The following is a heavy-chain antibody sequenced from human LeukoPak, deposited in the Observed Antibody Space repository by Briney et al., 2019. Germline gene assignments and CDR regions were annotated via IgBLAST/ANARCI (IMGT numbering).Heavy chain of an antibody. V-gene: IGHV1-2*02. J-gene: IGHJ3*02. D-gene: IGHD3-22*01. Sequence: ASVKVSCKASGYTFTGYYMHWVRQAPGQGLEWMGWINPSSGGTNYAQKFQGRVTMTRDTSISTAYMELSRLRSDDTAVYYCARSGLFTMIVVVGVFDIWGQGTMVTVSS. CDR3: ARSGLFTMIVVVGVFDI. CDR2: INPSSGGT. CDR1: GYTFTGYY.